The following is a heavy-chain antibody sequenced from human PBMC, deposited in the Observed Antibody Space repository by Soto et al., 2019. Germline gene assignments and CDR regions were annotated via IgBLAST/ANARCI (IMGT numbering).Heavy chain of an antibody. J-gene: IGHJ5*02. CDR2: ISSSSSTI. V-gene: IGHV3-48*02. D-gene: IGHD1-26*01. Sequence: EVQLVESGGGLVQPGGSLRLSCAASGFTFSSYSMNWVRQAPGKGLEWVSYISSSSSTIYYADSVKGRFTISRDNAKNSLYLQRNCLRDEDTAVYYCAREKVGATTLGRFDPWGQGTLVTVSS. CDR1: GFTFSSYS. CDR3: AREKVGATTLGRFDP.